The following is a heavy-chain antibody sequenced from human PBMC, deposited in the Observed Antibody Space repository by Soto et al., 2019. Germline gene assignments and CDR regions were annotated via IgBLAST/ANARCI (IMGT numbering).Heavy chain of an antibody. CDR1: EFPFSSYT. V-gene: IGHV3-30-3*01. CDR2: ISNDGGNT. J-gene: IGHJ4*02. CDR3: AREWSRSVAAPGY. Sequence: GGSRRLSCAASEFPFSSYTMYWVRQTPGKGLEWVAGISNDGGNTYYLDSVKGRFTISRDNSKNTLYLEMNSLRVEDTAVYYCAREWSRSVAAPGYWGQGT. D-gene: IGHD6-19*01.